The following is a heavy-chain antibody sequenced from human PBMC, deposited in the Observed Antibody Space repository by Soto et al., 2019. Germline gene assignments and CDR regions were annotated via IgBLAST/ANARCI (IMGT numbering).Heavy chain of an antibody. CDR1: GFTFSTYG. CDR2: MWHDGSNR. V-gene: IGHV3-33*01. J-gene: IGHJ6*02. CDR3: ARDLGYCSNTRCSSYRAYYYYGMDV. D-gene: IGHD2-2*01. Sequence: GGSLRLSCAASGFTFSTYGMHWVRQAPGKGLEWVAFMWHDGSNRNYADSVKGRFTISRDNSKNTLYLQMNSLRAEDTAVYYCARDLGYCSNTRCSSYRAYYYYGMDVWGQGTTVTVSS.